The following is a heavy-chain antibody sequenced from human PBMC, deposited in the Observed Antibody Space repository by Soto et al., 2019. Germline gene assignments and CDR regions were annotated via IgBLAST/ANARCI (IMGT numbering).Heavy chain of an antibody. V-gene: IGHV3-74*01. CDR3: ARGIRVIPAESDFDY. CDR1: GFTFSTYW. J-gene: IGHJ4*02. Sequence: GGSLRLSCAASGFTFSTYWMHWVRQAPGKGLVWVSRTNTDGSSTTYADSVEGRFTISRDNAKNTLYLQMNSLRAEDTAVYYCARGIRVIPAESDFDYWGQGTLVTVSS. CDR2: TNTDGSST. D-gene: IGHD2-2*01.